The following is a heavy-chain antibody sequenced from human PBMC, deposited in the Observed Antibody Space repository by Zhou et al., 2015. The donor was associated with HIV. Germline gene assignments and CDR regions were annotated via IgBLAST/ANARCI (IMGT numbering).Heavy chain of an antibody. D-gene: IGHD2/OR15-2a*01. CDR2: VGTSGGDT. V-gene: IGHV3-23*01. CDR3: IKGNNIYALPDS. CDR1: GFTFSHYG. Sequence: EVQLLESGGGLVQPGGSLRLSCSASGFTFSHYGMGWVRQAPGKGLEWVSGVGTSGGDTFYADSVKGRFTISRDNSNNMLYLQAISLSAEDTAVYFCIKGNNIYALPDSWGQGTLVTVSS. J-gene: IGHJ4*02.